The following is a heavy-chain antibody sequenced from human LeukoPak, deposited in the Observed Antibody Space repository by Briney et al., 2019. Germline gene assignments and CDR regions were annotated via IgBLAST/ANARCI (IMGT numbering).Heavy chain of an antibody. V-gene: IGHV4-30-4*08. D-gene: IGHD2-2*01. CDR2: IYYSGST. CDR3: ATETLLYCSSTSCYWFDP. Sequence: PSETLSLTCTVSGGSISSGDYYWSWIRQPPGKGLEWIGYIYYSGSTYYNPSLKSRVTISVDTSKNQFSLKLSSVTAADTAVYYCATETLLYCSSTSCYWFDPWGQGTLVTVSS. CDR1: GGSISSGDYY. J-gene: IGHJ5*02.